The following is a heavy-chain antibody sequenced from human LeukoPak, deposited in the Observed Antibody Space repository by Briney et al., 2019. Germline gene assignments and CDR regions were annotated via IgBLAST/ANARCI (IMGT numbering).Heavy chain of an antibody. CDR1: GFTFSSYA. J-gene: IGHJ4*02. D-gene: IGHD3-10*01. Sequence: GGSLRLSCAASGFTFSSYAMGWVRQAPGKGLEWVGRIRSKANSYATAYAASVKGRFTISRDDSKNTAYLQMNSLKTEDTAVYYCTSFNYYGSGSYPHYFDYWGQGTLVTVSS. V-gene: IGHV3-73*01. CDR3: TSFNYYGSGSYPHYFDY. CDR2: IRSKANSYAT.